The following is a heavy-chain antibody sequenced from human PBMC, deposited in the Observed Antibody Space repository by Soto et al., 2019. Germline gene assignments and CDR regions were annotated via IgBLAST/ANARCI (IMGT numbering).Heavy chain of an antibody. J-gene: IGHJ6*02. D-gene: IGHD6-19*01. CDR2: VYSTGTI. V-gene: IGHV4-4*07. Sequence: PSETLSLTCTVSGDFISYYSWAWIRQSAGKGLEWIGRVYSTGTIFYNPSLKSRATMSVDTSKNQFSLQLNSVTPEDTAVYYCAREVIVYSSGWYRVGYYGMDVWGQGTTVTVSS. CDR1: GDFISYYS. CDR3: AREVIVYSSGWYRVGYYGMDV.